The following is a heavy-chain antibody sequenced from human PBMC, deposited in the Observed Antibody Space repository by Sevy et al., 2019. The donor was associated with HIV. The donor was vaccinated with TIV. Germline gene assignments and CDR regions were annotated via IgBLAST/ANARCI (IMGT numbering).Heavy chain of an antibody. J-gene: IGHJ4*02. CDR1: GFIFSSYG. CDR3: AKDKEDDYGDYYFDH. CDR2: ISSDGSDD. Sequence: GGSLRLSCSASGFIFSSYGMHWVGQTPGKGLEWVAIISSDGSDDFYAESVRGRFTISRDNSRNTLYLQMDSLRLEDTAIYYCAKDKEDDYGDYYFDHWGQGALVTVSS. D-gene: IGHD4-17*01. V-gene: IGHV3-30*18.